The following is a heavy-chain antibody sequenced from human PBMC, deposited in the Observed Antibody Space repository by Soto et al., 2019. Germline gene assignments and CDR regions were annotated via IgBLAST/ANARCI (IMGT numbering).Heavy chain of an antibody. CDR2: ISFDGRKK. Sequence: QVKLVESGGGVVQPGSSLRLSCAASGFTFSSYAMHWVRQAPGKGLEWVTLISFDGRKKFYPDCVRGRFTISRDSSRNTVSLQMNSLRPEDTAVYYCVRNAGPAAEAGSGYFYYGMDVWGQGTTVIVSS. CDR3: VRNAGPAAEAGSGYFYYGMDV. D-gene: IGHD6-19*01. V-gene: IGHV3-30*04. CDR1: GFTFSSYA. J-gene: IGHJ6*02.